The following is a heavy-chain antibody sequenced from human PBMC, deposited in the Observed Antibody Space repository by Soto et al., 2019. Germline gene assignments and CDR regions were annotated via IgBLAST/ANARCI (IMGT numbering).Heavy chain of an antibody. CDR1: GFTFSSYA. CDR2: ISYDGSNK. D-gene: IGHD3-9*01. J-gene: IGHJ4*02. V-gene: IGHV3-30-3*01. CDR3: AIYFSKWPLGNFDY. Sequence: QVQLVESGGGVVQPGRSQRLSCAASGFTFSSYAMHWVRQTPCKGLEWVAVISYDGSNKYYADSVKGRFTISRQNSKNTLYLQMNSLRAEDKAVNYCAIYFSKWPLGNFDYRGQGTLVTVSS.